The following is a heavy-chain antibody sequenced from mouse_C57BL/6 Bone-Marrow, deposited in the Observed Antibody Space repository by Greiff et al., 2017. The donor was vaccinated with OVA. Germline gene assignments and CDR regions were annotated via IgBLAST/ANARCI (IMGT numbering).Heavy chain of an antibody. J-gene: IGHJ1*03. CDR2: IRSKSNNYAT. Sequence: EVQLVESGGGLVQPKGSLKLSCAASGFSFNTYAMNWVRQAPGKGLEWVARIRSKSNNYATYYADSVKDRFTISRDDSESMLYLQVNNLKTEDPAMYYCVRHDPVVARENWYFDVWGTGTTVTVSS. CDR3: VRHDPVVARENWYFDV. V-gene: IGHV10-1*01. D-gene: IGHD1-1*01. CDR1: GFSFNTYA.